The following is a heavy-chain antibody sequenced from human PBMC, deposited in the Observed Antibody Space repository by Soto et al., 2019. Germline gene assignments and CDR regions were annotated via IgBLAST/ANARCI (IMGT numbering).Heavy chain of an antibody. CDR3: ARGYYDILTGYYYWYFDL. CDR1: GFTFSTYA. CDR2: ISYDGSYK. V-gene: IGHV3-30-3*01. D-gene: IGHD3-9*01. Sequence: QVQMVESGGGVVQPGRSLRLSCAASGFTFSTYAMHWVRQAPGKGLEWVAVISYDGSYKYYADSVKGRFTISRDNSKNTLYRHMNSMRDDDTAVYYCARGYYDILTGYYYWYFDLWGRGTLVTVSS. J-gene: IGHJ2*01.